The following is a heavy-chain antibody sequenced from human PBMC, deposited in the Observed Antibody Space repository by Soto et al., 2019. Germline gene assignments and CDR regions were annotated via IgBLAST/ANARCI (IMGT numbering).Heavy chain of an antibody. Sequence: GGSLRLSCAASGFTFSSYSMNWVRQAPGKGLEWVSSISSSSSYIYYADSVKGRFTISRDNAKNSLYLQMNSLRAEDTAVYYCARDGGVYSSSSKGPNYYYYYYMDVWGKGTTVTVSS. D-gene: IGHD6-6*01. J-gene: IGHJ6*03. CDR1: GFTFSSYS. CDR3: ARDGGVYSSSSKGPNYYYYYYMDV. V-gene: IGHV3-21*01. CDR2: ISSSSSYI.